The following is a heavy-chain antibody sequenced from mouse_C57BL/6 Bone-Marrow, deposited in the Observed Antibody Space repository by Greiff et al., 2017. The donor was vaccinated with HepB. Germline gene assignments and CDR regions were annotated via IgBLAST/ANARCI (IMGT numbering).Heavy chain of an antibody. Sequence: VQVVESGPGLVQPSQSLSITCTVSGFSLTSYGVHWVRQSPGKGLEWLGVIWSGGSTDYNAAFISRLSISKDNSKSQVFFKMNSLQADDTAIYYCASYDYLAWFAYWGQGTLVTVSA. CDR2: IWSGGST. D-gene: IGHD2-4*01. J-gene: IGHJ3*01. V-gene: IGHV2-2*01. CDR3: ASYDYLAWFAY. CDR1: GFSLTSYG.